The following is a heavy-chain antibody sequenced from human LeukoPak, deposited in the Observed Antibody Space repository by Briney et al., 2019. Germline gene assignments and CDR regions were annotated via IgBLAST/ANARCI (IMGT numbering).Heavy chain of an antibody. D-gene: IGHD3-22*01. CDR2: INPNSGGT. V-gene: IGHV1-2*02. CDR1: GYTFTGYF. Sequence: GASVKVSCKASGYTFTGYFIHWVRHAPGQGLEWMGWINPNSGGTNYAQNFQGRVTMTRDTSISTAYMELSRLRSDDTAVYYCARVKNYYDSSGYLYYFDYWGQGTLVTVSS. CDR3: ARVKNYYDSSGYLYYFDY. J-gene: IGHJ4*02.